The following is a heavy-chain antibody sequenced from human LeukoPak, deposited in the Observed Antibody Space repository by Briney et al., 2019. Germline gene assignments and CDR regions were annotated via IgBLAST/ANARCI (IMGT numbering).Heavy chain of an antibody. V-gene: IGHV3-11*01. CDR3: ARSLPYSGSPGWFDP. J-gene: IGHJ5*02. D-gene: IGHD1-26*01. CDR2: ISSSGSTI. CDR1: GFTFSDYY. Sequence: GGSLRLSCAASGFTFSDYYMSWIRQAPGKGLGWGSYISSSGSTIYYADPVKGRFTSSRDNAKNSLYLQMNSLRAEDTAVYYCARSLPYSGSPGWFDPWGQGTLVTVSS.